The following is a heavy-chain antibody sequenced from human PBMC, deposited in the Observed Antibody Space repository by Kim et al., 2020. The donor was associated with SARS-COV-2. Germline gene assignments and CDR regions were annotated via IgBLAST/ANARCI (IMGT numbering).Heavy chain of an antibody. CDR1: GGSVSSGSYY. V-gene: IGHV4-61*01. CDR3: ARLYGDYPSYYYYGMDV. D-gene: IGHD4-17*01. CDR2: IYYSGST. J-gene: IGHJ6*02. Sequence: SETLSLTCIVSGGSVSSGSYYWSWIRQPPGKGLEWIGYIYYSGSTNYNPSLKSRVTISVDTSKNQFSLKLSSVTAADTAVYYCARLYGDYPSYYYYGMDVWGQGTTVTVSS.